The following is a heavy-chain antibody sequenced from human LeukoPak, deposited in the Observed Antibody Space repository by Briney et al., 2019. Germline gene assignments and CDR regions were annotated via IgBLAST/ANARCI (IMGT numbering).Heavy chain of an antibody. Sequence: GGSLRLSCVASGFTFISYSMNWVRQSPGKGLEWVSYISSSSNTIYYADSVKGRFTISRDNANNSLYLQMNSLRAEDTAVYYCARDGFDFWSGYPTTVDYWGQGTLVTVSS. D-gene: IGHD3-3*01. V-gene: IGHV3-48*01. CDR2: ISSSSNTI. CDR3: ARDGFDFWSGYPTTVDY. CDR1: GFTFISYS. J-gene: IGHJ4*02.